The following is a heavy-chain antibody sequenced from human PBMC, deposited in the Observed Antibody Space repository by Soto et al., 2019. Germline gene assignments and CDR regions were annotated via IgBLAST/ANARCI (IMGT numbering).Heavy chain of an antibody. V-gene: IGHV3-9*01. Sequence: EVQLVESGGGLVQPGRSLRLSCAASGFSFDDYAMHWVRQTPGKGLEWVSGISWNTGSIGYADSVKGRFTISRDNAKNSLYLQMNSLRAEDTALYYCAKDSFGGIIVIPGYWGQGTLVTVSS. CDR3: AKDSFGGIIVIPGY. J-gene: IGHJ4*02. CDR2: ISWNTGSI. D-gene: IGHD3-16*02. CDR1: GFSFDDYA.